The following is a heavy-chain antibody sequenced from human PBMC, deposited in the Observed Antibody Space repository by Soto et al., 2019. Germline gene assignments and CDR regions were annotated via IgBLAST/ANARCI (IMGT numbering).Heavy chain of an antibody. J-gene: IGHJ6*02. CDR1: GDSVSSNSAA. CDR3: TKQKGDIRTYNGMDV. CDR2: AYYRSQWYY. D-gene: IGHD2-21*02. V-gene: IGHV6-1*01. Sequence: SQTLSLTCAISGDSVSSNSAAWNWIRQSPSRGLEWLGRAYYRSQWYYDSAVSVRSRITVIPDTSKNQFSLQLNSETPEDTAAYYCTKQKGDIRTYNGMDVWGQGTLVTVSS.